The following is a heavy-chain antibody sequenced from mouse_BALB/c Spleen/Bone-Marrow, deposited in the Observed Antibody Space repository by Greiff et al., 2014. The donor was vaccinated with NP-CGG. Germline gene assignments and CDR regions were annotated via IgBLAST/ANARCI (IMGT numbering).Heavy chain of an antibody. CDR1: GYSFTSYW. Sequence: QVQLQQSGPELVRPGASVKLSCKASGYSFTSYWMHWVEQRPGQGLEWIGMIHLSDSESRLNQKFKDKATLTVDKSSSTAYMQLSSPTSEDSAVYYCSRCGLKSRAFAYWGQGTLVTVSA. CDR3: SRCGLKSRAFAY. D-gene: IGHD3-3*01. J-gene: IGHJ3*01. CDR2: IHLSDSES. V-gene: IGHV1-74*01.